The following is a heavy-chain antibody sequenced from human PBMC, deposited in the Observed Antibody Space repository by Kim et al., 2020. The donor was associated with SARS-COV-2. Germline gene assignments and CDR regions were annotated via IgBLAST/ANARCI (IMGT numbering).Heavy chain of an antibody. J-gene: IGHJ4*02. Sequence: YAQKLQGRVTMTTDTSTSTAYMELRSLRSDDTAVYYCAREIAAAGTQFDYWGQGTLVTVSS. CDR3: AREIAAAGTQFDY. V-gene: IGHV1-18*01. D-gene: IGHD6-13*01.